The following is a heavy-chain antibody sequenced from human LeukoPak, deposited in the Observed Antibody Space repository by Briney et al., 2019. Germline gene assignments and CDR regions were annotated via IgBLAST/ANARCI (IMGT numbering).Heavy chain of an antibody. D-gene: IGHD3-10*01. CDR1: GFTFSDYY. CDR3: ASLYYGSGSYYKQYYFDY. Sequence: TGGSLRLSCAASGFTFSDYYMGWIRQAPGKGLEWVSYISGSGGSTYYADSVKGRFTISRDNSKNTLYLQMNSLRAEDTAVYYCASLYYGSGSYYKQYYFDYWGQGTLVTVSS. J-gene: IGHJ4*02. CDR2: ISGSGGST. V-gene: IGHV3-23*01.